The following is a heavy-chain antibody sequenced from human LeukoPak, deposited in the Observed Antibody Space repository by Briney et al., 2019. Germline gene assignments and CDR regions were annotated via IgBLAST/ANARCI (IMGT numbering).Heavy chain of an antibody. V-gene: IGHV3-23*01. CDR2: ISGSGGST. Sequence: PGGSLRLSCAASGFTFSSYAMSWVRQAPGKGLEWVSAISGSGGSTYYADSVKGRFTISRDNSKNTLYLQMNSLRTEDTSVYYCAKGATGRDHAFDIWGQGTMVTVSS. J-gene: IGHJ3*02. CDR3: AKGATGRDHAFDI. CDR1: GFTFSSYA.